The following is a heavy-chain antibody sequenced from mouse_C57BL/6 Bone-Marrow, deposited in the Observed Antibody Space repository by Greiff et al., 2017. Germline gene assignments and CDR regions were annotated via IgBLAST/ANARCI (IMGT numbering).Heavy chain of an antibody. D-gene: IGHD1-1*01. J-gene: IGHJ2*01. CDR2: IDPSDSYT. V-gene: IGHV1-69*01. CDR3: AREDYYGSSLDD. CDR1: GYTFTSYW. Sequence: QVQLQQPGAELVMPGASVKLSCKASGYTFTSYWMHWVKQRPGQGLEWIGEIDPSDSYTNYNQKFKGKSTLTVDKSSSTAYMQLSSLTSEDSAVYYCAREDYYGSSLDDWGQGTTRTVSS.